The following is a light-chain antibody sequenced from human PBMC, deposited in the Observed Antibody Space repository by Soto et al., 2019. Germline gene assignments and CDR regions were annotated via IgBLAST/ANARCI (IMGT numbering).Light chain of an antibody. CDR2: GNS. CDR1: SSNIGTGYD. V-gene: IGLV1-40*01. CDR3: QAYDSRLSGAV. J-gene: IGLJ3*02. Sequence: QSVLTQPPSVSGAPGQRVTISCTGSSSNIGTGYDVHWYQQLPGTAPKLLIHGNSNRPSGVPDRFSGSKSGTSASLAITGLQAEAEADYYWQAYDSRLSGAVCGGGTKVNVL.